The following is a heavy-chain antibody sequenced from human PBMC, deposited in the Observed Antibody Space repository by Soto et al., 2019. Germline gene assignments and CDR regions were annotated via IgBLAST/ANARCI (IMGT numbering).Heavy chain of an antibody. CDR2: INHRGST. CDR3: ARLLDSYRYYFDY. D-gene: IGHD1-1*01. CDR1: GGSFSGYY. J-gene: IGHJ4*02. Sequence: QVQLQQWGAGLLKPSETLSLTCAVYGGSFSGYYWSWVRQPPGKGLVGIGEINHRGSTNYNPSLKSRVTISVPTSKHTFPLKLSSVTAADTAVYYCARLLDSYRYYFDYWGQGTLVTVSS. V-gene: IGHV4-34*01.